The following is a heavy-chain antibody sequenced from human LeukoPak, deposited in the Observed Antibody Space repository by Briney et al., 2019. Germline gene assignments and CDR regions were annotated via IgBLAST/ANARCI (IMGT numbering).Heavy chain of an antibody. CDR3: ARVYDFWSGYYKGFHPSNYFDY. Sequence: GESLKISCKGSGYSFTSYWIGWVRQMPGKGLEWMGIIYPGDSDTRYSPSFQGQVTISADKSISTAYLQWSSLKASDTAMYYCARVYDFWSGYYKGFHPSNYFDYWGQGTLITVSS. J-gene: IGHJ4*02. CDR1: GYSFTSYW. CDR2: IYPGDSDT. V-gene: IGHV5-51*01. D-gene: IGHD3-3*01.